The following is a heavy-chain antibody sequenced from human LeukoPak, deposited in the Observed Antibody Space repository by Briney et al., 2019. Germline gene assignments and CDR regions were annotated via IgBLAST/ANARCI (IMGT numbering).Heavy chain of an antibody. Sequence: SETLSLTCTVSGGSISSYYWSWIRQPAGKGLEWIGRIYTSGSTNYNPPLKSRVTMSVDTSKNQFSLKLSSVTAADTAVYYCARDQLSAMVRGVNRYFDYWGQGTLVTVSS. V-gene: IGHV4-4*07. D-gene: IGHD3-10*01. CDR1: GGSISSYY. CDR3: ARDQLSAMVRGVNRYFDY. J-gene: IGHJ4*02. CDR2: IYTSGST.